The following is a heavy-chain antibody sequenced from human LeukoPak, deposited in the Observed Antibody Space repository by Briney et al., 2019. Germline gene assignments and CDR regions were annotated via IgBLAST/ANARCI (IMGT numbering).Heavy chain of an antibody. V-gene: IGHV4-34*01. CDR3: ARGYDGSGYYYRNWYFDL. CDR1: GGSFSDFY. J-gene: IGHJ2*01. D-gene: IGHD3-22*01. CDR2: INHSGST. Sequence: SETLSLTCAVYGGSFSDFYWSWIRQPPGKGLEWIGEINHSGSTNYNPSLKSRVTISVDTSKNQFSLKLSSVTAADTAVYYCARGYDGSGYYYRNWYFDLWGRGTLVTVSS.